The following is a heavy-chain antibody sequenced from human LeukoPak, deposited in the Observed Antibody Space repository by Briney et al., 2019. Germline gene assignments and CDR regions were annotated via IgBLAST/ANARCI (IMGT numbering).Heavy chain of an antibody. D-gene: IGHD3-10*01. J-gene: IGHJ4*02. CDR2: ITGSGGNT. CDR1: GFTFSNYG. Sequence: QPGGSLRLSCAASGFTFSNYGMNWVRQAPGKGLEWVSGITGSGGNTYYADSVKGRFTISRDNAKKSLYLQMNSLRAEGTAVYYCARDTYGSGSYYNAPLDYWGQGTLVTVSS. V-gene: IGHV3-23*01. CDR3: ARDTYGSGSYYNAPLDY.